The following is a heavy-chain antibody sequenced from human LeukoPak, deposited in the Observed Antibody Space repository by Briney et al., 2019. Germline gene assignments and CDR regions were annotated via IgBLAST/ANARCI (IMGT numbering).Heavy chain of an antibody. Sequence: SETLSLTCTVSGGSISSHYWSWIRQPPGKGLEWIGEINHSGSTNYNPSLKSRVTISVDTSKNQFSLKLSSVTAADTAVYYCARGDSIVVDAFDIWGQGTMVTVSS. D-gene: IGHD3-22*01. CDR1: GGSISSHY. CDR2: INHSGST. J-gene: IGHJ3*02. CDR3: ARGDSIVVDAFDI. V-gene: IGHV4-34*01.